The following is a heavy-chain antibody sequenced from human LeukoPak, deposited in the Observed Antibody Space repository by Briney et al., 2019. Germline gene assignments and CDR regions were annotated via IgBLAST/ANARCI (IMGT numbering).Heavy chain of an antibody. CDR1: GFTFSRYV. CDR3: AKVVGGTDYFDY. D-gene: IGHD1-26*01. Sequence: GGSLRLSCAASGFTFSRYVMSWVRQAPGKGLEWVSCISGSGGSTNYADSVKGRFTISRDNSKNTLYLQMNSLRVEDTAVYYCAKVVGGTDYFDYWGQGTLVTVSS. J-gene: IGHJ4*02. CDR2: ISGSGGST. V-gene: IGHV3-23*01.